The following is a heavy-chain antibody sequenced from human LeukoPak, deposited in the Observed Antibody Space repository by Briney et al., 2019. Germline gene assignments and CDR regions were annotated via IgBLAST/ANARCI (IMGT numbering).Heavy chain of an antibody. CDR3: AKDLYCSSSSCSLEY. CDR2: IKQDGSEK. D-gene: IGHD2-2*01. Sequence: GGSLRLSCAASGFPFSSYWMSWVRQAPGKGLEWVANIKQDGSEKKYVDSVKGRFTISRDNSKNTLYLQMNSLRAEDTAIYYCAKDLYCSSSSCSLEYWGQGTLVTVSS. CDR1: GFPFSSYW. V-gene: IGHV3-7*03. J-gene: IGHJ4*02.